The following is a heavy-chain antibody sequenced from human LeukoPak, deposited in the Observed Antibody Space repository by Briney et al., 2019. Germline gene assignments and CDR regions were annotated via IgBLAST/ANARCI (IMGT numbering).Heavy chain of an antibody. V-gene: IGHV3-7*01. J-gene: IGHJ4*02. Sequence: GGSLRLSCAASGFTFSSYWMSWVRQAPGKGLEWVANIKQDGSEKYYVDSVKGRFTISRDNAKNSLYLQMNSLRAEDTAVYYCARDLKRYSGSYFVWGQGTLVTVSS. CDR3: ARDLKRYSGSYFV. CDR2: IKQDGSEK. D-gene: IGHD1-26*01. CDR1: GFTFSSYW.